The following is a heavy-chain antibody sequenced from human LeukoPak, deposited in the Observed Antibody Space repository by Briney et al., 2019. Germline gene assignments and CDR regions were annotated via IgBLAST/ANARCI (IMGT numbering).Heavy chain of an antibody. V-gene: IGHV4-30-4*08. Sequence: PSETLSLTCTVSGGSISSGDYYWSWIRQPPGKGLGWIGYIYYSGSTYYNPSLKSRVTISVDTSKNQFSLKLSSVTAADTAVYYCARYCSSTSGPADAFDIWGQGTMVTVSS. D-gene: IGHD2-2*01. CDR1: GGSISSGDYY. J-gene: IGHJ3*02. CDR2: IYYSGST. CDR3: ARYCSSTSGPADAFDI.